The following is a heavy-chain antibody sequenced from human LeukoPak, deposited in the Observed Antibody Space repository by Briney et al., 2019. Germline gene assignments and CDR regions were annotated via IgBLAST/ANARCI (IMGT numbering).Heavy chain of an antibody. J-gene: IGHJ4*02. CDR1: GGTFSSYA. D-gene: IGHD6-19*01. V-gene: IGHV1-69*13. CDR3: ASAIAVTGSNYFDY. CDR2: IIPIFGTA. Sequence: ASVKVSCKASGGTFSSYAISWVRQAPGQGLEWMGGIIPIFGTANYAQKFQGRVTITADESTSTAYMELTGLRSDDAAVYYCASAIAVTGSNYFDYWGQGTLVTVSS.